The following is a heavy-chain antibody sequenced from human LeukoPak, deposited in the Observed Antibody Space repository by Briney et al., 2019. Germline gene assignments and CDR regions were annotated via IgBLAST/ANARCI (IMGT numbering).Heavy chain of an antibody. CDR3: ATLIVVVPAARYDHPSEPFDI. V-gene: IGHV1-8*01. J-gene: IGHJ3*02. CDR1: GYTFTSYD. D-gene: IGHD2-2*01. CDR2: VNPNSGDT. Sequence: GASVKVSCKTSGYTFTSYDINWVRQATGQGLEWLGFVNPNSGDTAYAQKFQGRVTMTEDTSTDTAYMELSSLRSEDTAVYYCATLIVVVPAARYDHPSEPFDIWGQGTMVTVSS.